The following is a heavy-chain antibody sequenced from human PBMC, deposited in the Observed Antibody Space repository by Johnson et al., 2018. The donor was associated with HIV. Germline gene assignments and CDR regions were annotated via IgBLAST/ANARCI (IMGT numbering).Heavy chain of an antibody. Sequence: VQLVESGGGLVQPGGSLRLSCAASGFTVSSNYISCVRQAPGRGLEWVSRINSDGSSTSYADSVKGRFTISRDNAKNTLYLQMNRLRAEDTAVYYCAKGSSSWPNDAFDIWGQGTMVTVSS. V-gene: IGHV3-74*02. CDR1: GFTVSSNY. CDR3: AKGSSSWPNDAFDI. J-gene: IGHJ3*02. CDR2: INSDGSST. D-gene: IGHD6-13*01.